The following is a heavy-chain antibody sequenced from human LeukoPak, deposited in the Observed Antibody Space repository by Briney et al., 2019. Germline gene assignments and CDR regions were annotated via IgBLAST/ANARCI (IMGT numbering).Heavy chain of an antibody. Sequence: ASVKVSCKASGYTFTSYAMNWVRQAPGQGLVWMGWINTNTGNPTYAQGFTGRFVFSLDTSVSTAYLQISSLKAEDTAGYYCASYSSSYNFDYWGQGTLVTVSS. CDR3: ASYSSSYNFDY. V-gene: IGHV7-4-1*02. D-gene: IGHD6-13*01. CDR2: INTNTGNP. CDR1: GYTFTSYA. J-gene: IGHJ4*02.